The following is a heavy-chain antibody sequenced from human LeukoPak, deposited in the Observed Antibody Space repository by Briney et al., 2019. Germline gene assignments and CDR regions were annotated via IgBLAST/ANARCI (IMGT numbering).Heavy chain of an antibody. CDR1: GYTFTGYY. D-gene: IGHD3-22*01. Sequence: ASVKVSCKASGYTFTGYYMHWVRQAPGQGLEWMGIINPSGGSTSYAQKFQGRVTMTRDMSTSTVYMELSSLRSEDTAVYYCARTYYYDSSGYSPFDYWGQGTLVTVSS. CDR3: ARTYYYDSSGYSPFDY. CDR2: INPSGGST. V-gene: IGHV1-46*01. J-gene: IGHJ4*02.